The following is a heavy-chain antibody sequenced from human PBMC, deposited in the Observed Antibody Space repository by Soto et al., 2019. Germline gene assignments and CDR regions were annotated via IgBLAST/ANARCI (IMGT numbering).Heavy chain of an antibody. CDR2: IYYFGNT. J-gene: IGHJ5*02. CDR1: RGFVSSSSYY. CDR3: ACGNFYASGLWFDP. Sequence: SETLSLTCTVSRGFVSSSSYYWSWIRQPTGSGLEWLGSIYYFGNTNSNPSLRSRVTISLDMSKSQFSLKLPSVTAADTAVYYCACGNFYASGLWFDPLGEGPLV. D-gene: IGHD3-10*01. V-gene: IGHV4-61*01.